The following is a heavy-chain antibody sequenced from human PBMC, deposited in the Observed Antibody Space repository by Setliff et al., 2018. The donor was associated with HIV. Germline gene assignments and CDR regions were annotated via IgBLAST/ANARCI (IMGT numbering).Heavy chain of an antibody. CDR3: AREIGDYYDSSGYYPPTDYYYGMDV. CDR1: GGTFSSYA. V-gene: IGHV1-69*13. Sequence: ASVKVSCKASGGTFSSYAISWVRQAPGQGLEWMGGIIPIFGTANYAQKFQGRVSITADESTSTAYMELSRLRSEDTAVYYCAREIGDYYDSSGYYPPTDYYYGMDVWGQGTTVTVSS. CDR2: IIPIFGTA. J-gene: IGHJ6*02. D-gene: IGHD3-22*01.